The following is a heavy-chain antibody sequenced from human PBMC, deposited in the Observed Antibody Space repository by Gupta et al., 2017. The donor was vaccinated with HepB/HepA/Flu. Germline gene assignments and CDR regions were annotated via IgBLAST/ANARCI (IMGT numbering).Heavy chain of an antibody. V-gene: IGHV1-2*02. CDR2: INPNSGGT. Sequence: QVQLVQSGAEVKKPGASVKVSCKASGYTFTGYYMHWVRQAPGQGLEWMGWINPNSGGTNYAQKFQGRVTMTRDTSISTAYMELSRLRSDDTAVYYCASTNEGYDFWSGYYDDAFDIWGQGTMVTVSS. D-gene: IGHD3-3*01. J-gene: IGHJ3*02. CDR3: ASTNEGYDFWSGYYDDAFDI. CDR1: GYTFTGYY.